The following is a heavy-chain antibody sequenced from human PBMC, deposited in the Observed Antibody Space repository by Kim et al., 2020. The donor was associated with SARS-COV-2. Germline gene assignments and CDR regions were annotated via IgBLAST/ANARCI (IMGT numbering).Heavy chain of an antibody. J-gene: IGHJ6*01. Sequence: GGSLRLSCAASGFTFSSYAMHWVRQAPGKGLEGVAVISYDGSNKYYAYSVKGRFTISRDNSKNTLYLQMNSLRAEDTAVYYCARERATTAMVIGSDV. CDR3: ARERATTAMVIGSDV. V-gene: IGHV3-30*04. CDR1: GFTFSSYA. CDR2: ISYDGSNK. D-gene: IGHD5-18*01.